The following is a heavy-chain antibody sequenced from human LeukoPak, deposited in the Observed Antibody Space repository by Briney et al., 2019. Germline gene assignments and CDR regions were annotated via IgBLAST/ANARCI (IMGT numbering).Heavy chain of an antibody. Sequence: GGSLRLSCAASGFTFSNYGMHWVRQAPGKGLEWVAFVRYDGINKYYADSVKGRFTISSDNSINTLYLQMNSLRAEDTAVYYCARVMWSDNGRGNNWFDPWGQGTLVTVSS. D-gene: IGHD2-21*01. CDR1: GFTFSNYG. J-gene: IGHJ5*02. CDR3: ARVMWSDNGRGNNWFDP. V-gene: IGHV3-30*02. CDR2: VRYDGINK.